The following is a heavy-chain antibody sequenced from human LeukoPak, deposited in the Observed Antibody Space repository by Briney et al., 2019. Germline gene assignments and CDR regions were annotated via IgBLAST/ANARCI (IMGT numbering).Heavy chain of an antibody. Sequence: SETLSLTCTVSGGSISSGDYYWSWIRQPPGKGLEWIGYIYYSGSTYYNPSLKSRVTISVDTSKNQFSLKLSSVTAADTAVYYCARKPLGSSRYDYWGQGTLVTVSS. CDR2: IYYSGST. CDR3: ARKPLGSSRYDY. J-gene: IGHJ4*02. V-gene: IGHV4-30-4*01. D-gene: IGHD3-10*01. CDR1: GGSISSGDYY.